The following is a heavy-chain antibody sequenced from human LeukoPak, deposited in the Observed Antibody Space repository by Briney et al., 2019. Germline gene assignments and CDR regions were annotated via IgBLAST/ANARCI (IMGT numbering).Heavy chain of an antibody. V-gene: IGHV4-4*07. CDR3: VRVIDAPNYYYYMDV. Sequence: PSETLSLTCSVSGGSISTYYWSWIRQPAGKGLEWIGRIYTSGSTNYNPSLKSRVTMSVDTSKNQFSLKLGSVTAADTAVYFCVRVIDAPNYYYYMDVWGKGTTVTVSS. CDR2: IYTSGST. CDR1: GGSISTYY. J-gene: IGHJ6*03. D-gene: IGHD3-22*01.